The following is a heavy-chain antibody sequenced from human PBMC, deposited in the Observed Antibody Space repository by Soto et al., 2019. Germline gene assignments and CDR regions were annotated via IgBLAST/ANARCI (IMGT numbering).Heavy chain of an antibody. V-gene: IGHV4-30-2*01. CDR3: ARDPMI. Sequence: ASETLSLTCAVYGGSISSGGYSWSWIRQPPGKGLEWIGYISHSGSTYYNPSLKSRVTISVDRSKNQFSLKLSSVTAADTAVYYCARDPMIWGQGTLVTVSS. J-gene: IGHJ4*02. CDR2: ISHSGST. CDR1: GGSISSGGYS. D-gene: IGHD3-22*01.